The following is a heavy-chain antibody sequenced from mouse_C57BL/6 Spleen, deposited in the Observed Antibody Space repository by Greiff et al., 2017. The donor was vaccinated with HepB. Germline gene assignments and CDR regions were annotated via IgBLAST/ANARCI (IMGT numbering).Heavy chain of an antibody. CDR2: IHPNSGST. J-gene: IGHJ3*01. Sequence: QVQLQQPGAELVKPGASVKLSCKASGYTFTSYWMHWVKQRPGQGLEWIGMIHPNSGSTNYNEKFKSKATLAVDKSSSTANMQLSSLTSEDSAVYYCALGTGTLAYWGQGTLVTVSA. D-gene: IGHD4-1*01. CDR3: ALGTGTLAY. V-gene: IGHV1-64*01. CDR1: GYTFTSYW.